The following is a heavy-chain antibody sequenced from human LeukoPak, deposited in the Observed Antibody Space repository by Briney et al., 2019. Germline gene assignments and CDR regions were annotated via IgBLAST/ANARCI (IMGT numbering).Heavy chain of an antibody. CDR2: ISGSGGST. D-gene: IGHD2-8*01. CDR3: AREGAVLMVYAIRGGIDY. Sequence: GGSLRLSCAASGFTFSSYAMSWVRQAPGKGLEWVSAISGSGGSTYYADSVKGRFTISRDNAKNSLYLQMNSLRAEDTAVYYCAREGAVLMVYAIRGGIDYWGQGTLVTVSS. CDR1: GFTFSSYA. V-gene: IGHV3-23*01. J-gene: IGHJ4*02.